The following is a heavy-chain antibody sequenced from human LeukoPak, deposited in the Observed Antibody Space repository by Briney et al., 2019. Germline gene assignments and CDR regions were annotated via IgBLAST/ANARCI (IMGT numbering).Heavy chain of an antibody. CDR1: GYTFSGHN. CDR2: ITPSSGDT. V-gene: IGHV1-2*02. Sequence: ASVTVSCRASGYTFSGHNIHWVRQAPGQGLQWMGWITPSSGDTSFALEFEGRVTLSSDSSTSTVCMFLTWLTSDDTAVYFCARGLPGASPGFDYWGQGTLLTVSS. D-gene: IGHD3-10*01. J-gene: IGHJ4*02. CDR3: ARGLPGASPGFDY.